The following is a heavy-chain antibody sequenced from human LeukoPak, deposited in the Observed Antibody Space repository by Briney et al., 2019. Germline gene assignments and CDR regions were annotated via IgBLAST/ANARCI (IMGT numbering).Heavy chain of an antibody. V-gene: IGHV3-21*01. D-gene: IGHD4-17*01. CDR2: ISSSSSYI. Sequence: GGSLRLSCADSAFTFRSYAMNWVRQAPGKGLEWVSSISSSSSYIYYADSVKGRFTISRDNAKNSLYLQMNSLRAEDTAVYYCARGPDYGDYVDYWGQGTLVTVSS. J-gene: IGHJ4*02. CDR1: AFTFRSYA. CDR3: ARGPDYGDYVDY.